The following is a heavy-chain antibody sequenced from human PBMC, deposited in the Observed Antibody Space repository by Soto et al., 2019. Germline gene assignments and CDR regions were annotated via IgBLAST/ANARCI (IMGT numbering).Heavy chain of an antibody. J-gene: IGHJ5*02. CDR3: ARDDMGGICFGDP. V-gene: IGHV3-7*03. CDR1: GFTFSTSW. Sequence: GGSLRLSCAASGFTFSTSWMNWVRQAPEKGLEWVANLNQDGSAKYYVDSVKGRFTISRDNAKNTLYLQMNSLRVEDTAVYYWARDDMGGICFGDPWGPGTLVTVSS. D-gene: IGHD1-26*01. CDR2: LNQDGSAK.